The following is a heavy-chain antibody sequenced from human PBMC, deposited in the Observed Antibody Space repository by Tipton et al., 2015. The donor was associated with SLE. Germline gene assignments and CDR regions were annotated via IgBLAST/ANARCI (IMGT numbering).Heavy chain of an antibody. D-gene: IGHD6-19*01. CDR3: ASGGSSGFYYYYYMDV. CDR1: GGSISSYY. V-gene: IGHV4-59*01. J-gene: IGHJ6*03. CDR2: IYYSGST. Sequence: TLSLTCTVSGGSISSYYWSWIRQPPGKGLEWIGYIYYSGSTNYNPSLKSRVTISVDTSKNQFSLKLSPVTAADTAVYYCASGGSSGFYYYYYMDVWGKGTTVTVSS.